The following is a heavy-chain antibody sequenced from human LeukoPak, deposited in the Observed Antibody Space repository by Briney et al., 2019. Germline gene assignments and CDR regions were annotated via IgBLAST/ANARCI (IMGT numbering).Heavy chain of an antibody. CDR2: IIPIFGTA. D-gene: IGHD2-8*01. V-gene: IGHV1-69*05. Sequence: GASVKVSCKASGGTFSSYAISWVRQAPGQGLEWMGRIIPIFGTANYAQKFQGRVTITTDESTSTAYMELSSLRSEDTAVYYCASNPPRGYCTNGVCRTKEPTLYYYYMDVWGKGTTVTVSS. CDR3: ASNPPRGYCTNGVCRTKEPTLYYYYMDV. J-gene: IGHJ6*03. CDR1: GGTFSSYA.